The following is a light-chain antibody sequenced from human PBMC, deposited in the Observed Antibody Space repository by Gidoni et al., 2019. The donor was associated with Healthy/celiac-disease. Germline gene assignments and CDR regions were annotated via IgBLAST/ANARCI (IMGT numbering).Light chain of an antibody. CDR2: AAS. CDR1: QGISSW. CDR3: KQANSDPPT. Sequence: DIQMTHSPSSVSASVGDRVTITCRASQGISSWLAWYQQKPGKAPKLLIYAASSLQGGVPSRCSGSGSGRDLTLTSSSLQPEDFATYDCKQANSDPPTFGPGTKVDIK. V-gene: IGKV1-12*01. J-gene: IGKJ3*01.